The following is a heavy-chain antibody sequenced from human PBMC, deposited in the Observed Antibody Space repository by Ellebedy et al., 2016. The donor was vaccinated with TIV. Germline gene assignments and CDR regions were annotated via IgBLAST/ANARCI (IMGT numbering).Heavy chain of an antibody. Sequence: MPSETLSLTCSVSGGSVGSTRYYWAWIRQPPGKGLEYIGSVYYSGSPYYNPSFKSRVTLSADTSKNHFSLNLTSVTAADTAVYYCARIDSWQPIDDWGQGILVTVSS. CDR3: ARIDSWQPIDD. V-gene: IGHV4-39*02. J-gene: IGHJ4*02. D-gene: IGHD3-9*01. CDR2: VYYSGSP. CDR1: GGSVGSTRYY.